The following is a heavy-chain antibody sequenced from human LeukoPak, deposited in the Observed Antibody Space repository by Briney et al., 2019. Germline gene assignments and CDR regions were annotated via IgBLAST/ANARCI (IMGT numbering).Heavy chain of an antibody. J-gene: IGHJ5*02. Sequence: SETLSLTCTVSGGSVSSGNHYWSWIRQPPGRGLEWIGYIYFSGITKYNPSLKSRVTLSLDTSKNQFSLKLDSVTAADTAVYFCARTTHSGWEGPFDPWGQGTLVTVPS. CDR1: GGSVSSGNHY. D-gene: IGHD6-19*01. V-gene: IGHV4-61*01. CDR3: ARTTHSGWEGPFDP. CDR2: IYFSGIT.